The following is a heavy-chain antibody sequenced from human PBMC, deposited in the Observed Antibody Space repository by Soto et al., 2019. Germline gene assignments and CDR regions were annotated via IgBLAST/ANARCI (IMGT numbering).Heavy chain of an antibody. J-gene: IGHJ6*02. CDR1: GGTFSSYT. D-gene: IGHD4-17*01. Sequence: QVQLVQSGAEVKKPGSSVKVSCKPSGGTFSSYTISWVRQAPGQGLEWMGRIIPILGIANYAQKFQGRVTITADKSTSTAYMELSSLRSEDTAVYYCAIATVTYGMDVWGQGTTVTVSS. CDR2: IIPILGIA. CDR3: AIATVTYGMDV. V-gene: IGHV1-69*02.